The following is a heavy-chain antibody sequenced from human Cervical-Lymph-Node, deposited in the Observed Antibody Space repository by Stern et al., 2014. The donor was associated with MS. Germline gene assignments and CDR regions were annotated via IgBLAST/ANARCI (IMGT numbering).Heavy chain of an antibody. CDR2: MNPHNGNT. V-gene: IGHV1-8*01. CDR1: GYSFTTFD. D-gene: IGHD2-2*01. CDR3: ARGRFSSTSFFH. Sequence: QVQLVQSGAEVKKPGASVTVSCKASGYSFTTFDLNWVRQASGQGLEWMGWMNPHNGNTGYAQKFQGRLSMTRNTSISTAYMELNSLTSEDTAVYFCARGRFSSTSFFHWGQGALVAVSS. J-gene: IGHJ4*02.